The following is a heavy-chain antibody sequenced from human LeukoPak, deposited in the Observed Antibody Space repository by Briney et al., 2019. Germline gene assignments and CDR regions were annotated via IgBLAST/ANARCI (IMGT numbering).Heavy chain of an antibody. CDR1: GFIFRNYW. J-gene: IGHJ4*02. CDR3: LSGPGH. Sequence: GGSLRLSCEVAGFIFRNYWMGWVRQAPGKGLEWVANINEDGSEKYYVDSVRGRFTISRDNAKNSLYLQMNILRPEDTAVFYCLSGPGHCGQGTLVTVSS. V-gene: IGHV3-7*01. CDR2: INEDGSEK.